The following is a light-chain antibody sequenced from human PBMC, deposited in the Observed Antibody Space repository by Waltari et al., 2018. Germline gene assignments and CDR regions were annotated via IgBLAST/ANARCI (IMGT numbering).Light chain of an antibody. CDR3: QVWDSGSNHYV. CDR1: KIGSKN. Sequence: SYELTQPPSVSVAPGRTARITCDGDKIGSKNVHWYQHKPGQAPVLVVYDDGDRPSGFPERFSGSNSGNTAARTISRVDAGDEAEYYCQVWDSGSNHYVFGTVTKVTVL. V-gene: IGLV3-21*02. CDR2: DDG. J-gene: IGLJ1*01.